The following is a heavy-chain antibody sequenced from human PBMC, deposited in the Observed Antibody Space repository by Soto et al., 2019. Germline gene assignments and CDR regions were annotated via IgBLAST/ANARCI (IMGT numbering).Heavy chain of an antibody. V-gene: IGHV3-23*01. J-gene: IGHJ3*02. CDR1: GFTFSGYA. D-gene: IGHD3-3*01. CDR2: ISGSGGST. CDR3: AKDPTDYDFWSGYDAFDI. Sequence: GGSLRLSCAASGFTFSGYAMSWVRQAPGKGLEWVSAISGSGGSTYYADSVKGRFTISRDNSKNTLYLQMNSLRAEDTGVYYCAKDPTDYDFWSGYDAFDIWGQGTMVTVSS.